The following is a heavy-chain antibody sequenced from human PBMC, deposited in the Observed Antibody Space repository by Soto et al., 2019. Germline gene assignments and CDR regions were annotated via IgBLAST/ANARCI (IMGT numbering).Heavy chain of an antibody. CDR2: ISSSGST. D-gene: IGHD5-12*01. CDR3: ARDRGGYDRLYYYHGMDV. V-gene: IGHV3-11*06. J-gene: IGHJ6*02. CDR1: GFTFSDYY. Sequence: PGGSLRLSCAASGFTFSDYYMSWIRQAPGKGLEYISYISSSGSTNYADSVKGRFTISRDNAKNSLYLQMSSLRAEDTAVYYCARDRGGYDRLYYYHGMDVWGQGTTVTVSS.